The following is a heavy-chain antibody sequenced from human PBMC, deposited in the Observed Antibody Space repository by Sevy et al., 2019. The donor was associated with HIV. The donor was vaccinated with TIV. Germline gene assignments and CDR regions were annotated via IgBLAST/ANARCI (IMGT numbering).Heavy chain of an antibody. V-gene: IGHV4-34*01. CDR1: GGSFSGYY. CDR2: INHSGST. Sequence: SETLSLTCAVYGGSFSGYYWSWIRQPPGKGLEWIGEINHSGSTNYNPSLKSRVTISVDTSKNQFSLKLSSVTRADTAVYSCARHCSSTSCSHAFDIWGQGTMVTVSS. J-gene: IGHJ3*02. D-gene: IGHD2-2*01. CDR3: ARHCSSTSCSHAFDI.